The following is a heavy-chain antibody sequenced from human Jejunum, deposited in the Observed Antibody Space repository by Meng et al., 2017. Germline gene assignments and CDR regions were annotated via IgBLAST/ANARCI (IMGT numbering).Heavy chain of an antibody. CDR1: GGTINGADYY. J-gene: IGHJ4*02. CDR2: IFYSGTS. V-gene: IGHV4-30-4*01. Sequence: QVQPQESGSGLVKPSQTLSLPCTASGGTINGADYYWSWIRQTPGKGLGWIGDIFYSGTSHYNPSLKSRVFMSVDTSKNQFALKLISVTAADTAVYYCARTMTDFYDSSGYSHFDYWGQGTLVTVSS. CDR3: ARTMTDFYDSSGYSHFDY. D-gene: IGHD3-22*01.